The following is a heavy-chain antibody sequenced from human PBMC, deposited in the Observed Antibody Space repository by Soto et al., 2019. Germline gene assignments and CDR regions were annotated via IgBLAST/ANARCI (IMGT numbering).Heavy chain of an antibody. D-gene: IGHD6-19*01. CDR3: AKAVAEVHYCYGMDV. Sequence: EVQLLESGGGLVQPGGSLRLSCAASGFTVSSYAMRWVRQAPGKGLEWVSTFTGSDSSTYYADSVKGRFTISRDTSKNTLYLQMNSLTAEDAAVYYCAKAVAEVHYCYGMDVWGQGTTVTVSS. J-gene: IGHJ6*02. CDR2: FTGSDSST. V-gene: IGHV3-23*01. CDR1: GFTVSSYA.